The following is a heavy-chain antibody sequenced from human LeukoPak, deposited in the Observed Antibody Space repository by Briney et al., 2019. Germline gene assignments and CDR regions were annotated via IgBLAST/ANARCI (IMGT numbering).Heavy chain of an antibody. CDR1: GDSISSYY. V-gene: IGHV4-4*07. D-gene: IGHD6-13*01. J-gene: IGHJ6*02. CDR3: ARDRVGIAAAGIYYYYGMDV. CDR2: IYTSGST. Sequence: SETLSLTCTVSGDSISSYYWSWIRQPAGKGLEGIGRIYTSGSTNYNPSLKSRVTMSVDTSKNQFSLKLSSVTGADPAVYYCARDRVGIAAAGIYYYYGMDVWGQGTTVTVSS.